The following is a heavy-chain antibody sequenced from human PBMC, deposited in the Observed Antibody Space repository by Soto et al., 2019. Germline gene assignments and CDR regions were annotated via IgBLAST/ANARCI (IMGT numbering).Heavy chain of an antibody. CDR1: GFTFSNYA. CDR2: ISGSAASA. J-gene: IGHJ4*02. D-gene: IGHD6-19*01. CDR3: AKERSSGWTDTFDY. Sequence: GGSLRLSCAPSGFTFSNYAMSLVRQATGKGLEWVSRISGSAASAYYADSVKGRFTISRDNSKNTLYLQMYSLRAEDTAVYYCAKERSSGWTDTFDYWGQGSLVTVSS. V-gene: IGHV3-23*01.